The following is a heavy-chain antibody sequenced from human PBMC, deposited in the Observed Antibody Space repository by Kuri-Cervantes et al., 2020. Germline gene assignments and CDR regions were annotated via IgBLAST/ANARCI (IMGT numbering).Heavy chain of an antibody. CDR1: GFTFSSYS. D-gene: IGHD6-6*01. CDR3: ARAVYSSSGGYYYYMDV. Sequence: GESLKISCAASGFTFSSYSMNWVRQAPGKGLEWVSSISSSSSYIYYADSVKGRFTISRDNAKNSLYLQMNSLRAEDTAVYYCARAVYSSSGGYYYYMDVWGKGTTVTVSS. J-gene: IGHJ6*03. CDR2: ISSSSSYI. V-gene: IGHV3-21*01.